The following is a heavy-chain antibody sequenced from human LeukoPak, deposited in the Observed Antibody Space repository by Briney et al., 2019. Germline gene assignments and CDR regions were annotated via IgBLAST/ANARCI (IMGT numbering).Heavy chain of an antibody. V-gene: IGHV3-73*01. J-gene: IGHJ4*02. D-gene: IGHD3-3*01. CDR3: TTYKSGHY. CDR2: ITTKANRYAT. CDR1: GFTVSSNY. Sequence: GGSLRLSCAASGFTVSSNYMSWVRQASGKGLEWVGRITTKANRYATAYAASLKGRFTISRHDSKNTAYLQMNSLRTEDTAVYYCTTYKSGHYWGQGTLVTVSS.